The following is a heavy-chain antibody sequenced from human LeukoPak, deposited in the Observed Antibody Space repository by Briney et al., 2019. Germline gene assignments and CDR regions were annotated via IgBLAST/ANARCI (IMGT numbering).Heavy chain of an antibody. Sequence: PGGSLRLSCAASGFTFSSXXXXWVRQAPGKGLEXXXXXXXXXHSTNDAAAVKGRFTISRDNSKNTLYLQMNRPRSEDTAVYYCAKRVRDIVVLDTSRVYNWFTPGAREPWSPSPQ. J-gene: IGHJ5*02. V-gene: IGHV3-23*01. CDR3: AKRVRDIVVLDTSRVYNWFTP. CDR1: GFTFSSXX. D-gene: IGHD3-22*01. CDR2: XXXXXHST.